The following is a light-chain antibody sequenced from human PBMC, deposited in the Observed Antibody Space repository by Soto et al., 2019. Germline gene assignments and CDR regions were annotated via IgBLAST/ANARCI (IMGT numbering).Light chain of an antibody. CDR3: QQSYSTPFT. J-gene: IGKJ3*01. V-gene: IGKV1-39*01. CDR1: QSLSSY. Sequence: DIQMTQSPSSLSASVGDRVTITCRARQSLSSYLNWYQQKPGKAPKLLIYAASSLQSGVPSRFSGSGSGTEFTLTISSLQPEDFATYYCQQSYSTPFTFGPGTKVDIK. CDR2: AAS.